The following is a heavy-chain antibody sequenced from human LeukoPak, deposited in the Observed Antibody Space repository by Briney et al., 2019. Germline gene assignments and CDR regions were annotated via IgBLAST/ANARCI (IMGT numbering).Heavy chain of an antibody. J-gene: IGHJ4*02. Sequence: PGGSLRLSCAASGFTVSSNYMSWVRLAPGKGLEWVSVIYSGGSTYYADSVKGRFTISRDNSKNTLYLQMNSLRAEDTAVYYCAGGSGWFAPDFDYWGQGTLVTVSS. D-gene: IGHD6-19*01. CDR1: GFTVSSNY. V-gene: IGHV3-53*01. CDR2: IYSGGST. CDR3: AGGSGWFAPDFDY.